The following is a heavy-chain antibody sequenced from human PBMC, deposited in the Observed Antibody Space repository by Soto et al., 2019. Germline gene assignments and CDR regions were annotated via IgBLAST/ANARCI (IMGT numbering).Heavy chain of an antibody. CDR3: AHRRCGGGSCYNVFDI. Sequence: QITLKESCPTLVQPTQTLTLTCTFSGFSLSTSGEAVGWIRQPPGKALEWLALIYWRDDKHYSPSLKSRLTITKDTSKNQVVLTMTSLDPVDTATYYCAHRRCGGGSCYNVFDIWGQGAMVTVSS. J-gene: IGHJ3*02. CDR1: GFSLSTSGEA. CDR2: IYWRDDK. D-gene: IGHD2-15*01. V-gene: IGHV2-5*01.